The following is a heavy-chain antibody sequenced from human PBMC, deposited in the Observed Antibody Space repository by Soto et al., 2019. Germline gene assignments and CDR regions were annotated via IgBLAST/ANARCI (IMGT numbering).Heavy chain of an antibody. CDR3: AYGDYVGNWFDP. D-gene: IGHD4-17*01. CDR1: GFSVSTSGVG. V-gene: IGHV2-5*02. J-gene: IGHJ5*02. CDR2: IYWDDDK. Sequence: QITLKESGPTLVKPTQTLTLTCTFSGFSVSTSGVGVGWIRQPPGKALEWLALIYWDDDKRYSPSLKSRLTITKDTSKNQVVLKMTNMDPVDTATYYCAYGDYVGNWFDPWGQGTLVTVSS.